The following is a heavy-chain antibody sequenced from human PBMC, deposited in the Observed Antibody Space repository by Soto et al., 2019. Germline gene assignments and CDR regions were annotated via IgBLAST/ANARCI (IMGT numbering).Heavy chain of an antibody. V-gene: IGHV1-69*01. CDR2: IIPIFGTA. D-gene: IGHD6-19*01. J-gene: IGHJ4*02. CDR3: ARSREGYSSGWYFFFDY. CDR1: GGTFSSYA. Sequence: QVQLVQSGAEVKKPGSSVKVSCKASGGTFSSYAISWVRQAPGQGLEWMGGIIPIFGTANYAQKFQGRVTITADESTSTAYMELSSLRSEDTAVYYCARSREGYSSGWYFFFDYCGQGTLVTVSS.